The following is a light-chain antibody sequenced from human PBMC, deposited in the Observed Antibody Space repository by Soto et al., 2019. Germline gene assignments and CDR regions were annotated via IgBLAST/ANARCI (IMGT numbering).Light chain of an antibody. J-gene: IGKJ5*01. CDR1: QDITNY. CDR2: DAS. CDR3: QHYDHLPIT. V-gene: IGKV1-33*01. Sequence: DIQMTQSPSSLSASVGDRVTITCQASQDITNYLNWYQQKPGKAPRLLLYDASSLETGVPSRFSGSGYGTDFTFNISSLQPEDIATYYCQHYDHLPITFGQGTRLEIK.